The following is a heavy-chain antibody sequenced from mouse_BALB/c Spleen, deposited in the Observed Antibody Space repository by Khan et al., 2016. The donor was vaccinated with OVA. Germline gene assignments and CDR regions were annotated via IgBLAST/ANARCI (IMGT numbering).Heavy chain of an antibody. D-gene: IGHD2-1*01. Sequence: EVELVESGGGLVKPGGSLKLSCAASGFIFSDYYMYWVRQTPEKRLEWVASMSDGGSYTYYLDNVKGRFAISRDNAKNNLYLQMSSLKSEDTAMYYWARGHYGIPFAYWGQGTLVTVSA. V-gene: IGHV5-4*02. CDR2: MSDGGSYT. CDR1: GFIFSDYY. CDR3: ARGHYGIPFAY. J-gene: IGHJ3*01.